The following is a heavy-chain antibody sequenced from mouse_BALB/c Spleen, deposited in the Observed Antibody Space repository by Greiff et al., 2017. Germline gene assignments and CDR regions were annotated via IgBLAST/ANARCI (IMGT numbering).Heavy chain of an antibody. Sequence: VQLQQPGAELVKPGTSVKLSCKASGYNFTSYWINWVKLRPGQGLEWIGDIYPGSGSTNYNEKFKSKATLTVDTSSSTAYMQLSSLASEDSALYYCAREGNYWFAYWGQGTLVTVSA. CDR3: AREGNYWFAY. D-gene: IGHD2-1*01. CDR1: GYNFTSYW. J-gene: IGHJ3*01. V-gene: IGHV1-55*01. CDR2: IYPGSGST.